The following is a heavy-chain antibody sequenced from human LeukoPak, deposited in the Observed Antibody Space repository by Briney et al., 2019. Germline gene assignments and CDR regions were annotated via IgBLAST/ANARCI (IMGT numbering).Heavy chain of an antibody. J-gene: IGHJ4*02. Sequence: GASVKVSCKAPGGTFSSYTISWARQAPGQGLEWMGRIVPILGIANYAQKFQGRVTITADKSTSTAYMELSSLRSEDTAVYYCARDMGIIAAAAAFDYWGQGTLVTVSS. CDR3: ARDMGIIAAAAAFDY. CDR2: IVPILGIA. CDR1: GGTFSSYT. D-gene: IGHD6-13*01. V-gene: IGHV1-69*04.